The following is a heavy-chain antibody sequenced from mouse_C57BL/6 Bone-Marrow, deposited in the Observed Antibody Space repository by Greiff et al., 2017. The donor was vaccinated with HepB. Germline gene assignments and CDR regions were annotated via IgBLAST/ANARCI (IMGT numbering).Heavy chain of an antibody. J-gene: IGHJ1*03. CDR1: GFTFSSYG. Sequence: EVHLVESGGDLVKPGGSLKLSCAASGFTFSSYGMSWVRQTPDKRLEWVATISSGGSYTYYPDSVKGRFTISRDNAKNTLYLQMSSLKSEDTAMYYCARRDGYYVDWYFDVWGTGTTVTVSS. CDR3: ARRDGYYVDWYFDV. V-gene: IGHV5-6*01. D-gene: IGHD2-3*01. CDR2: ISSGGSYT.